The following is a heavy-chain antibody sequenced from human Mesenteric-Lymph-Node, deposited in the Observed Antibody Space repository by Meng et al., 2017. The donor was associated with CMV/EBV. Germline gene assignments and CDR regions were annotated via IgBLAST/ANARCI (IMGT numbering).Heavy chain of an antibody. J-gene: IGHJ4*02. V-gene: IGHV1-2*02. CDR1: GYTFTSYD. CDR3: ARVHGDRSSSSWYFFDY. CDR2: INPHSGGT. Sequence: ASVEVSCKASGYTFTSYDINWVRQATGQGLEWMGWINPHSGGTNYAQKLQGRVTMTRDTSLSTAYMELSRLKSDDTAVYYCARVHGDRSSSSWYFFDYWGQGTLVTVSS. D-gene: IGHD6-13*01.